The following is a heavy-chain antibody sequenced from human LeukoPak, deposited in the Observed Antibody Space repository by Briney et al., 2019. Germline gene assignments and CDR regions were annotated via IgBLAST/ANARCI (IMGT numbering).Heavy chain of an antibody. D-gene: IGHD6-13*01. V-gene: IGHV3-21*01. Sequence: GGSLRLSCAASGFTFSSYSMNWVRQAPGKGLEWVSSISSSSSFIYYADSVKGRFTISRDNAKNSLYLQMNSLRAEDTAVYYCAXDAIAAAGFYYFDYWGQGTLVTVSS. CDR2: ISSSSSFI. J-gene: IGHJ4*02. CDR1: GFTFSSYS. CDR3: AXDAIAAAGFYYFDY.